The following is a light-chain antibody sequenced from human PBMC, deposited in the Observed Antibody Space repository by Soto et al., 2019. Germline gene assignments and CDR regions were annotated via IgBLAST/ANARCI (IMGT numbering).Light chain of an antibody. V-gene: IGLV1-40*01. CDR3: QSYDSSLSVVV. J-gene: IGLJ2*01. CDR1: SSNIGAGYD. CDR2: GNS. Sequence: QSVLTQPPSVSGAPGQRVTISCTGSSSNIGAGYDVHWYQHLPGTAPKLLIYGNSNRPSGDPDRFTGSKSGTSASLAITGLQAEDEADYYCQSYDSSLSVVVFGGGTKVTVL.